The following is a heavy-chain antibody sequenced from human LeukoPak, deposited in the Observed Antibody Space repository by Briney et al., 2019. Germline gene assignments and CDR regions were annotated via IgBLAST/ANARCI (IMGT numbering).Heavy chain of an antibody. CDR1: GGSFSGYY. CDR3: ARDRYCSGGSCPDAWFDP. D-gene: IGHD2-15*01. Sequence: SETLSLTCAVYGGSFSGYYWSWIRQPPGKGLEWIGRIYTSGSTNYNPSLKSRVTISVDTSKNQFSLKLSSVTAADTAVYYCARDRYCSGGSCPDAWFDPWGQGTLVTVSS. J-gene: IGHJ5*02. V-gene: IGHV4-59*10. CDR2: IYTSGST.